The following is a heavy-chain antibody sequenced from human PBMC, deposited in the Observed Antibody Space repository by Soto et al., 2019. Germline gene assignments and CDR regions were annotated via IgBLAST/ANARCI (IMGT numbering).Heavy chain of an antibody. CDR3: AKDITSTWKRGWFDP. Sequence: EVQLVQSGGGLVQPGRSLRLSCAASGFTFDDYAMHWVRQAPGKGLEWVSGISWDSVSIGYADSVKGRFTISRDNAKNSLYLQMNSLRPEDTAFYYCAKDITSTWKRGWFDPWGQGTLVTVSS. D-gene: IGHD1-1*01. CDR2: ISWDSVSI. V-gene: IGHV3-9*01. J-gene: IGHJ5*02. CDR1: GFTFDDYA.